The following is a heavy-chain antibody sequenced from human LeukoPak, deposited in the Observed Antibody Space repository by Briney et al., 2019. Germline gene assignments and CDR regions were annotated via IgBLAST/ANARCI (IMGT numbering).Heavy chain of an antibody. Sequence: PGGSLRLSCAASGFTFSSYWMHWVRQAPGKGLVRVSRINSDGSSTSFEDSVKGRFTISRDNAKNTLYLHMNSLGAEDTAVYYCARGPTVTTYNYYYFPMDVWGQGTTVTVSS. V-gene: IGHV3-74*01. J-gene: IGHJ6*02. D-gene: IGHD4-17*01. CDR3: ARGPTVTTYNYYYFPMDV. CDR1: GFTFSSYW. CDR2: INSDGSST.